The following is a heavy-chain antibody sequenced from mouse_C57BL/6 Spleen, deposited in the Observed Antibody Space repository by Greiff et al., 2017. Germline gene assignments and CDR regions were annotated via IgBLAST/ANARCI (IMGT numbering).Heavy chain of an antibody. CDR1: GYTFTSYW. CDR3: ARTPIGYCDV. V-gene: IGHV1-59*01. CDR2: IDPSDSYT. J-gene: IGHJ1*03. Sequence: QVQLQQPGAELVRPGTSVKLSCKASGYTFTSYWMHWVKQRPGQGLEWIGVIDPSDSYTNYNQKFKGKATLTVDTSSSTAYMQLSSLTSEDSAVYYCARTPIGYCDVWGTGTTVTVSS.